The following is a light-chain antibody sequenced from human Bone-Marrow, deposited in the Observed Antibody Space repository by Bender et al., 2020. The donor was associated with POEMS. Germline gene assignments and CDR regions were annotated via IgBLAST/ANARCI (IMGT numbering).Light chain of an antibody. CDR3: AAWEDSLNGWV. Sequence: QSVLTQPPSASRTPGQRVTTSCSGSSSNIGTYPVNWYQQLPGTAPKLLIYINNQRPSGVPDRFSGSKSGTSASLAISGLQSEDEADYYCAAWEDSLNGWVFGGGTKLTVL. V-gene: IGLV1-44*01. CDR2: INN. CDR1: SSNIGTYP. J-gene: IGLJ3*02.